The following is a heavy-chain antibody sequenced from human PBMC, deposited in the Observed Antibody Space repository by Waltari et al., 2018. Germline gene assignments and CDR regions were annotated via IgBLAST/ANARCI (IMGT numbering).Heavy chain of an antibody. CDR2: IWYDGSNK. CDR1: GFTFSSYG. Sequence: QVQLVESGGGVVQPGRSLRLSCAASGFTFSSYGMHLVRQAPGKGLEWVAVIWYDGSNKYYADSVKGRFTISRDNSKNTLYLQMNSLRAEDTAVYYCARGLYYDFWSGYGMDVWGQGTTVTVSS. CDR3: ARGLYYDFWSGYGMDV. J-gene: IGHJ6*02. V-gene: IGHV3-33*01. D-gene: IGHD3-3*01.